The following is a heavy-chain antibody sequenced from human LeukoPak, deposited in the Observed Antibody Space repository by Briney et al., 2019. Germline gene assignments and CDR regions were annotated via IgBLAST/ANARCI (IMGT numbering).Heavy chain of an antibody. V-gene: IGHV3-15*01. CDR3: SRDGLDYYGSGSYRGFDY. CDR2: IRSKTDGGTT. CDR1: GFAFSNAW. D-gene: IGHD3-10*01. Sequence: GGSLRLSCAASGFAFSNAWMSWVRQAPGKGLDWVGRIRSKTDGGTTDCAAAVKGRFTISRDDSKSIAYLQIHSLKYEDTAVYYCSRDGLDYYGSGSYRGFDYWGQGTLVTVSS. J-gene: IGHJ4*02.